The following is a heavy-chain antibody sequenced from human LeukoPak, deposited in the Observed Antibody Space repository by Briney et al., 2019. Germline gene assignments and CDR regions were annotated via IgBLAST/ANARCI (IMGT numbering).Heavy chain of an antibody. Sequence: ASVKVSCKASGYTFTSYGISWVRQAPGQGLEWMGWISAYNGNTNYAQKLQGRVTMTTDTSTSTAYMELRSLRSDDTAVYYCAREIRYYDSSGSYYTFDYWGQGTLVTVSS. CDR2: ISAYNGNT. CDR1: GYTFTSYG. D-gene: IGHD3-22*01. J-gene: IGHJ4*02. CDR3: AREIRYYDSSGSYYTFDY. V-gene: IGHV1-18*01.